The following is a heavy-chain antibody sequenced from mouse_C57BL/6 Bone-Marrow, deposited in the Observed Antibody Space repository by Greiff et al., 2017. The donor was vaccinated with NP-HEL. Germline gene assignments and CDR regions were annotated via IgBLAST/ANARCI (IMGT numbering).Heavy chain of an antibody. Sequence: QVQLQQSGAELARPGASVKLSCKASGYTFTSYGISWVKQRTGQGLEWIGEIYPRSGNTYYNEKFKGKATLTAVKSSSTAYMELRSLTSEDSAVYFCARCDYDEGSRCAMDYWGQGTSVTVSS. J-gene: IGHJ4*01. CDR3: ARCDYDEGSRCAMDY. CDR1: GYTFTSYG. CDR2: IYPRSGNT. V-gene: IGHV1-81*01. D-gene: IGHD2-4*01.